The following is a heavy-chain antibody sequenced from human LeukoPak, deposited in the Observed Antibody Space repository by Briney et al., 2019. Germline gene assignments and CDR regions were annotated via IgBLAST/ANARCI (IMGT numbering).Heavy chain of an antibody. D-gene: IGHD6-13*01. CDR2: INSDGSST. CDR3: ARGPSSNWYGLDY. CDR1: GFTFSRHW. Sequence: PGGSLRLSCAASGFTFSRHWMHWVRHAPGKGLVWVSRINSDGSSTSYADSVKGRFTISRDNAKNTLYLQVNSLRAEDTAVYYCARGPSSNWYGLDYWSQGTPVTVSS. J-gene: IGHJ4*02. V-gene: IGHV3-74*01.